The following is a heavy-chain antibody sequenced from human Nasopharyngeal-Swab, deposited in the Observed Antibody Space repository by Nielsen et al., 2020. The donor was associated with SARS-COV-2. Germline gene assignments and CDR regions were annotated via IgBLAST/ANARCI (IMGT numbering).Heavy chain of an antibody. CDR2: ISAYNGNT. V-gene: IGHV1-18*01. CDR3: ARLYCGGDRYSEDYYGMDV. J-gene: IGHJ6*02. D-gene: IGHD2-21*02. Sequence: WVRQAPGQGLEWMGWISAYNGNTNYAQKLQGRVTMTTDTSTSTAYMELRSLRSDDTAVYYCARLYCGGDRYSEDYYGMDVWGQGTTVTVSS.